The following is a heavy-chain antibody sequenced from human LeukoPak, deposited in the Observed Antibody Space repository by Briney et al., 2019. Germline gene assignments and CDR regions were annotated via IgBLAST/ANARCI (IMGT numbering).Heavy chain of an antibody. CDR3: ASPRGMATTRGFDY. D-gene: IGHD5-24*01. V-gene: IGHV1-69*04. CDR2: IIPILGIA. Sequence: SVKVSCKASGGTFSSYAISWVRQAPGQGLEWMGRIIPILGIANYAQKFQGRVTITADKSTSTAYMELSSLRSEDTAVYYCASPRGMATTRGFDYWGQGTLVTVSS. CDR1: GGTFSSYA. J-gene: IGHJ4*02.